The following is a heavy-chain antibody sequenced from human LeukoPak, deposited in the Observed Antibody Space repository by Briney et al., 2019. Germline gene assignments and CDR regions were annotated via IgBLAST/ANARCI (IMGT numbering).Heavy chain of an antibody. CDR1: GGSLSSGYSY. Sequence: SETLSLTCTVSGGSLSSGYSYWSWIRQHPGKGLEWIGYISYSGSPYHNPSLKSRVTISVDTSKNQFSLKLTSVTAADTAVYFCARMYSSSWRVDFDYWGQGTLVTVSS. V-gene: IGHV4-31*03. D-gene: IGHD6-13*01. CDR2: ISYSGSP. J-gene: IGHJ4*02. CDR3: ARMYSSSWRVDFDY.